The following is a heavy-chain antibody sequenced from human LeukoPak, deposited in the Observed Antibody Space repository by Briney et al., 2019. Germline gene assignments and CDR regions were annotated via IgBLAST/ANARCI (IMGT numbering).Heavy chain of an antibody. CDR1: GYTFTSYD. D-gene: IGHD5-12*01. Sequence: ASVKVSCKASGYTFTSYDISWVRQAPGQGLEWMGWISAYNDNTNYAQKLQGRVTMTTDTSTSTAYMELSSLRSEDTAVYYCARTIVATIGSPPYYYYYYMDVWGKGTTVTISS. CDR2: ISAYNDNT. CDR3: ARTIVATIGSPPYYYYYYMDV. J-gene: IGHJ6*03. V-gene: IGHV1-18*01.